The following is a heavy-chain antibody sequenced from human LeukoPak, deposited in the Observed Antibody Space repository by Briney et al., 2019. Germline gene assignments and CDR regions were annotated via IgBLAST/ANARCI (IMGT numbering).Heavy chain of an antibody. V-gene: IGHV3-11*04. CDR2: ISSSGSTI. Sequence: GGSLRLSCAASGFTFSDYYMSWIRQAPGKGLEWVSYISSSGSTIYYADSVKGRFTISRDNAKNSLYLQMNSLRAEDTAVYYCARTDLTTVTTYYFDYWGQGTLVTVSS. CDR1: GFTFSDYY. CDR3: ARTDLTTVTTYYFDY. J-gene: IGHJ4*02. D-gene: IGHD4-17*01.